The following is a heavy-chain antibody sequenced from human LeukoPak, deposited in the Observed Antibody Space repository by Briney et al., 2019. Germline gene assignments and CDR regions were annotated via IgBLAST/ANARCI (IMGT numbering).Heavy chain of an antibody. V-gene: IGHV1-18*01. CDR3: AKDRGWQYADYETVAVEH. CDR1: GGTFSSYA. CDR2: ISVYTGKT. Sequence: ASVRVSCKASGGTFSSYAISWVRQAPGQGLEWMGWISVYTGKTYHAQKFQARVTMTTDTPTTTAYMELRSLRSDDTAVYYCAKDRGWQYADYETVAVEHWGQGTLVTVSS. D-gene: IGHD4-17*01. J-gene: IGHJ4*02.